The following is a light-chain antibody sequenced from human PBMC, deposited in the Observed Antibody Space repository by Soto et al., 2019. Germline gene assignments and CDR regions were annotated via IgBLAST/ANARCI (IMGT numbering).Light chain of an antibody. CDR3: QQSYSTPDPYT. CDR2: AAS. Sequence: DIQMTQSPSSLSASVGDSVTITCRASQSISSYLNWYQQKPGKAPKLLIYAASSLQSGVPSRFSGSGSGTDFTLTISSLQPEDFATYYCQQSYSTPDPYTFGQGTKLEIK. J-gene: IGKJ2*01. V-gene: IGKV1-39*01. CDR1: QSISSY.